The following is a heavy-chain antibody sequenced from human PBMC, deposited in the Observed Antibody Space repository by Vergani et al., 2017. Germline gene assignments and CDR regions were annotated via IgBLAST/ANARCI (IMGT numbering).Heavy chain of an antibody. CDR2: ISSSSSTI. CDR3: ARDSGF. V-gene: IGHV3-48*01. Sequence: VQLVESGGGVVQPGRSLRLSCAASGFTFSSYSMNWVRQAPGKGLEWVSYISSSSSTIYYADSVKGRFTISRDNAKNSLYLQMNSLRAEDTAVYYCARDSGFWGQGTLVTVSS. J-gene: IGHJ4*02. D-gene: IGHD3-10*01. CDR1: GFTFSSYS.